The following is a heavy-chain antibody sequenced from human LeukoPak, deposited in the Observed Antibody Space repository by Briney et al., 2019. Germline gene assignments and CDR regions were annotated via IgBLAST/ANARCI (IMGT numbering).Heavy chain of an antibody. CDR1: GGSFSGYY. J-gene: IGHJ5*02. D-gene: IGHD3-10*01. Sequence: SETLSLTCAVYGGSFSGYYWSWIRQPPGKGLEWIGEINHSGSTNYNPSLKSRVTISVDTSKNQFSLKLSSVTAADTAVYYCARHGPRALMVRGAPNWFDPWGQGTLVTVSS. V-gene: IGHV4-34*01. CDR3: ARHGPRALMVRGAPNWFDP. CDR2: INHSGST.